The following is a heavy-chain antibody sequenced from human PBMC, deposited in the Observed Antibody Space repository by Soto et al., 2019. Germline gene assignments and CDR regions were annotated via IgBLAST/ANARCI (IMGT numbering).Heavy chain of an antibody. V-gene: IGHV3-9*01. J-gene: IGHJ5*02. CDR2: ISWSSDAM. CDR1: GFTFDDYN. Sequence: VQLVESGGTLVQPGRSLRLSCVASGFTFDDYNMHWVRQAPGKGLEWVSGISWSSDAMGYVDSVKGRFTISRDNAKKSLYLLMNSLRPEDTAFYYCARERRPQYGDPLPFAPWGQGTLVFVSS. D-gene: IGHD4-17*01. CDR3: ARERRPQYGDPLPFAP.